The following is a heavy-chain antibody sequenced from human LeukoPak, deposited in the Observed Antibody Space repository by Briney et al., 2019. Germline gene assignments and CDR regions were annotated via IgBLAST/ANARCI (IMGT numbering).Heavy chain of an antibody. V-gene: IGHV1-2*02. CDR1: GYTFTDSY. J-gene: IGHJ4*02. CDR2: MHPNSGGT. CDR3: ASLAHFDGSTYYPDF. Sequence: ASVKVSCKTSGYTFTDSYIHWLRQAPGQGLEWMGWMHPNSGGTNYAQKFQGRVTMTRDTSITTAYMDLSRLTSDDTALYYCASLAHFDGSTYYPDFWGQGTLVTVSS. D-gene: IGHD3-22*01.